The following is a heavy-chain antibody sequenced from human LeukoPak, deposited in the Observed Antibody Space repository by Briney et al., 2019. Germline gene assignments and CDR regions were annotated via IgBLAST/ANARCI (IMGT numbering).Heavy chain of an antibody. J-gene: IGHJ4*02. V-gene: IGHV3-21*06. CDR3: ATYSGTYRDH. CDR2: IRTAGKHI. D-gene: IGHD1-26*01. CDR1: GFIVISYN. Sequence: GGSLRLSCAGSGFIVISYNMNSVRQAAGNGLEWVSSIRTAGKHIYYADSVRERFAISRDDAKNSLYMQMNNLGVDDTAVYYCATYSGTYRDHWGQGTMVTVSS.